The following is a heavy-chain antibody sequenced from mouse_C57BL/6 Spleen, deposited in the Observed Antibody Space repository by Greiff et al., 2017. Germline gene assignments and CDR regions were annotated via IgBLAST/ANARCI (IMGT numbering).Heavy chain of an antibody. D-gene: IGHD4-1*01. CDR2: IDPENGGT. CDR1: GFTFTDYE. CDR3: TRDWDYYFDY. Sequence: QVQLQQSGAELVRPGASVTLSCKASGFTFTDYEMHWVKQTPVHGLEWIGAIDPENGGTAYNQKFKGKAILTADKSSSTAYMELRSLTSEDSAVYYCTRDWDYYFDYWGQGTTLTVSS. V-gene: IGHV1-15*01. J-gene: IGHJ2*01.